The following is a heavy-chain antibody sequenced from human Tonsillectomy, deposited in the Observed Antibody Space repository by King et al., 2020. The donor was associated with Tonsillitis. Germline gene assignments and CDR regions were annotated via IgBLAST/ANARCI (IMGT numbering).Heavy chain of an antibody. D-gene: IGHD5-12*01. Sequence: VQLVESGGGVVQPGKSLRLSCAASGFTFSSYVMHWVRQAPGKGLEWVAVMSYDGSNKFYGDIVEGRFTISRGNSKSTLYLQMNSLRTEDTAVYYCARHPHFTRGHSGLGLGSFQHWGQGTLVTVSS. CDR2: MSYDGSNK. CDR1: GFTFSSYV. CDR3: ARHPHFTRGHSGLGLGSFQH. V-gene: IGHV3-30*03. J-gene: IGHJ1*01.